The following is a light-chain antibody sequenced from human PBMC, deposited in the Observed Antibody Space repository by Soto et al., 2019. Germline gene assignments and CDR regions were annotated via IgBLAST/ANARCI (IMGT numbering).Light chain of an antibody. CDR1: QSVSNW. CDR2: DAS. Sequence: DIQMTQSPSTLSASVGDRVTITCRASQSVSNWLAWYQQKPGKAPELLIYDASSLESGVPSRFSGSGSGTEFTLTISGLQPDDFATYFCQQYHSYSLTFGQGTKVEIK. V-gene: IGKV1-5*01. CDR3: QQYHSYSLT. J-gene: IGKJ1*01.